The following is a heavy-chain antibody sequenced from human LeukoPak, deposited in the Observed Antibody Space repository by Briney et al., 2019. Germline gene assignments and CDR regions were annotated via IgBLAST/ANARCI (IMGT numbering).Heavy chain of an antibody. CDR3: ARENSGYDGGFDY. D-gene: IGHD5-12*01. J-gene: IGHJ4*02. CDR1: GFTFRSYE. V-gene: IGHV3-48*03. CDR2: ISDVGTT. Sequence: GGSLRLSCTTPGFTFRSYEMSWVRQAPGTGLEWVSYISDVGTTYYADSVKGRFTISRDNAKNSLFLQMNSLRAEDTAVYFCARENSGYDGGFDYWGQGTLVTVSS.